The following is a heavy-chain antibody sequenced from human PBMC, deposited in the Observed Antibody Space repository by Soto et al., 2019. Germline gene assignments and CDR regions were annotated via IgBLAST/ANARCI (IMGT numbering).Heavy chain of an antibody. CDR3: AKDPRIAAVGPTSVRYYYYMDV. CDR2: ISYDGSNK. CDR1: GFTFSSYG. J-gene: IGHJ6*03. D-gene: IGHD6-13*01. V-gene: IGHV3-30*18. Sequence: GGSLRLSCAASGFTFSSYGMHWVRQAPGKGLEWVAVISYDGSNKYYADSVKGRFTISRDNSKNTLYLQMNSLRGEDTAMYYCAKDPRIAAVGPTSVRYYYYMDVWGKGTTVTGSS.